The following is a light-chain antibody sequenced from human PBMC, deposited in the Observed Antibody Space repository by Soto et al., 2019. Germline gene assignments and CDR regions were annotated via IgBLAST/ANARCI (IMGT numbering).Light chain of an antibody. CDR2: GAS. Sequence: EIVMTQSPATLSVSPGERATLSCRASQSVSILLAWYQQKPGQAPRLLIFGASSRATGIPDRFSGSGSGTDFTLTITRLEPEDFATYYCQQSYNTPPTFGQGTKVDIK. CDR3: QQSYNTPPT. V-gene: IGKV3D-15*01. CDR1: QSVSIL. J-gene: IGKJ1*01.